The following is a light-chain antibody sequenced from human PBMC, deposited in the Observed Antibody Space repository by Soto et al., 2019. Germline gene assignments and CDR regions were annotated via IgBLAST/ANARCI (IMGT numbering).Light chain of an antibody. CDR2: GAY. V-gene: IGKV3-15*01. CDR1: QSISDT. Sequence: EIVMTQSPATLSVSPGGRATLSCRASQSISDTLAWYQQKPGQAPRLLIHGAYTRATGFQARFSGSGSGTDFTLTISSLQSEDFAVYYCKQYNNWPWTFGQGTKVDIK. J-gene: IGKJ1*01. CDR3: KQYNNWPWT.